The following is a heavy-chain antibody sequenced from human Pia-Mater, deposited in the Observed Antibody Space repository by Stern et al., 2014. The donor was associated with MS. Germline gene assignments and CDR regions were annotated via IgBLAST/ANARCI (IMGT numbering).Heavy chain of an antibody. V-gene: IGHV3-30*18. CDR3: ANAAALSCRSPSCYKAFEY. Sequence: VQLVESGGGVAQPGRSLRLSCAASGFTFSLSGMHWVRQAPGKGLDWVAVISYDGSDKCYGDSVKGRFTISRDNSKNTVYLQMNSLRAEDTAVYYCANAAALSCRSPSCYKAFEYWGQGILVTVSS. CDR2: ISYDGSDK. D-gene: IGHD2-2*02. J-gene: IGHJ4*02. CDR1: GFTFSLSG.